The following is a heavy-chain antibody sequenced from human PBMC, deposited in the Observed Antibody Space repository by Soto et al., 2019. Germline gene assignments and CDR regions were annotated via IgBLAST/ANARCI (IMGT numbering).Heavy chain of an antibody. CDR2: ISSSNNYI. Sequence: PGGSLRLSCAASGFTFSSRNMNWVRQTPGKGLEWVSSISSSNNYIYYADSVKGRFTISRDNSKNSLYLQMNSLRAEDTAIYYCARVQSSGQLYYFDSWGQGTLVTVSS. J-gene: IGHJ4*02. CDR1: GFTFSSRN. CDR3: ARVQSSGQLYYFDS. V-gene: IGHV3-21*01. D-gene: IGHD6-19*01.